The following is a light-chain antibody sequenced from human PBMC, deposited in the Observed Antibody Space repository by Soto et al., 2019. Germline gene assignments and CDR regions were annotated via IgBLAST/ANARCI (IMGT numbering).Light chain of an antibody. J-gene: IGKJ4*01. Sequence: EIVMTQSPATLSVSPWERATLSCRASQNIYSNVAWYQQRPGQAPRVIIFGVSTRASATPDRFRGSGSGTYFTLTISRLEPDDFALYYCQQYGNSPLTFGGGTKVDIK. V-gene: IGKV3-20*01. CDR1: QNIYSN. CDR2: GVS. CDR3: QQYGNSPLT.